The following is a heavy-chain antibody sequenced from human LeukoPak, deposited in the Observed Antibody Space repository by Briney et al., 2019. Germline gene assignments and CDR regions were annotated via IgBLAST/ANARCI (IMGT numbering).Heavy chain of an antibody. D-gene: IGHD1-20*01. J-gene: IGHJ4*02. CDR3: AKDLSYNYNYFDS. V-gene: IGHV3-23*01. CDR2: INSGGGST. Sequence: GGSLRLSRAASGFTFSNHALNWVRQAPGKGLEWVSGINSGGGSTYYTDSVKGRFTISRDNSKNTLYLQMNSLRADDTAVYYCAKDLSYNYNYFDSWGQGTLVTVSS. CDR1: GFTFSNHA.